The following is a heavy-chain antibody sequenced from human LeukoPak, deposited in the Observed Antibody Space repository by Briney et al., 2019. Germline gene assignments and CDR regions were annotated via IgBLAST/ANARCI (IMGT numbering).Heavy chain of an antibody. CDR1: GYTLTELS. D-gene: IGHD2-2*02. V-gene: IGHV1-24*01. Sequence: GASVKVSCKVSGYTLTELSMHWVRQAPGKGLEWMGGFDPEDGETIYAQKFQGRVTMTRDTSISTAYMELSRLRSDDTAVYYCARDLGDCSSTSCYSWFDPWGQGTLVTVSS. J-gene: IGHJ5*02. CDR3: ARDLGDCSSTSCYSWFDP. CDR2: FDPEDGET.